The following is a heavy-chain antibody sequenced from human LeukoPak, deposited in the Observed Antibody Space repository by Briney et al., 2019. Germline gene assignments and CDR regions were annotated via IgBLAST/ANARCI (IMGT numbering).Heavy chain of an antibody. J-gene: IGHJ5*02. D-gene: IGHD2-15*01. CDR1: GGSFSGYY. CDR3: ARHGPKPRYCSGGSCYRNWFDP. V-gene: IGHV4-34*01. Sequence: PSETLSLTCAVYGGSFSGYYWSWIRQPPGKGLEWIGEINHSGSTNYNPSLKSRVTISVDTSKNQFSLKLSSVTAADTAVYYCARHGPKPRYCSGGSCYRNWFDPWGQGTLVTVSS. CDR2: INHSGST.